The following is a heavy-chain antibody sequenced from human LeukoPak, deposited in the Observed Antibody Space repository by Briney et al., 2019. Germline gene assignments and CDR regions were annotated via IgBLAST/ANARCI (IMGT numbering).Heavy chain of an antibody. Sequence: PGGSLRLSCAASGFTFSSYDMHWVRQATGKGLEWVSAIGTAGDTYYPGSVKGRFTISRENAKNSLYLRMNSLRAGDTAVYYCARVLRSNAFDIWGQGTMVTVSS. J-gene: IGHJ3*02. CDR2: IGTAGDT. V-gene: IGHV3-13*01. CDR3: ARVLRSNAFDI. CDR1: GFTFSSYD.